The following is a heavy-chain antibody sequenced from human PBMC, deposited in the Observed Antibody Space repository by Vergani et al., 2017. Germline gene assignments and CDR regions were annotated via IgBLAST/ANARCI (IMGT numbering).Heavy chain of an antibody. J-gene: IGHJ4*02. CDR2: ISGSGGST. V-gene: IGHV3-23*04. CDR1: GFTFSSYA. CDR3: AKDPADIVVVVAAFDRDY. D-gene: IGHD2-15*01. Sequence: VQLVESGGGVVQPGRSLRLSCAASGFTFSSYAMSWVRQAPGKGLEWVSAISGSGGSTYYADSVKGRFTISRDNSKNTLYLQMNSLRAEDTAVYYCAKDPADIVVVVAAFDRDYWGQGTLVTVSS.